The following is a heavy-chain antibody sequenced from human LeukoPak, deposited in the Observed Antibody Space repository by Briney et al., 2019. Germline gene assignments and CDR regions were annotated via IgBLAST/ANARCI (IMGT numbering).Heavy chain of an antibody. CDR2: IRSNAYGGTT. V-gene: IGHV3-49*04. J-gene: IGHJ4*02. Sequence: GGSLRLSCAVSGFSFSSYSMNWVRQAPGKGLGWVGFIRSNAYGGTTEYAASVKGRFTISRDDSKSIAYLQMNSLKTEDTAVYYCTRYRGFFDYWGQGTLVTVSS. CDR1: GFSFSSYS. CDR3: TRYRGFFDY. D-gene: IGHD3-10*01.